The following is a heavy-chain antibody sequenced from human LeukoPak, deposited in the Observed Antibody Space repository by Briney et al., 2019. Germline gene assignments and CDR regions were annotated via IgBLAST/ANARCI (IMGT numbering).Heavy chain of an antibody. CDR3: ARAVTTSDDPFDI. Sequence: PSETLSLTCTVSGGSIIHIDHYWTWIRRPPGKGLEWIGYIYYSGSAYYNPSLQSRITMSLDTSKNQFSLHLSSVTAADTAVYYCARAVTTSDDPFDIWGQGTMVTVSS. J-gene: IGHJ3*02. V-gene: IGHV4-30-4*01. D-gene: IGHD4-17*01. CDR1: GGSIIHIDHY. CDR2: IYYSGSA.